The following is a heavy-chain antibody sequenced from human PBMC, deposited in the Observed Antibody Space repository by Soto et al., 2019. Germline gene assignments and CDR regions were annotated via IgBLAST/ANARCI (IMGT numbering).Heavy chain of an antibody. CDR1: GYTFTSYG. V-gene: IGHV1-18*01. CDR3: ARARVRGVIPAYNWFDP. D-gene: IGHD3-10*02. CDR2: ISAYNGNT. Sequence: QVQLVQSGAEVKKPGASVKVSCKASGYTFTSYGISWVRQAPGQGLEWMGWISAYNGNTNYAQKLQGRVTMTTDTSTSTAYMELRSLRSDVTAVYYCARARVRGVIPAYNWFDPWGQGTLVTVSS. J-gene: IGHJ5*02.